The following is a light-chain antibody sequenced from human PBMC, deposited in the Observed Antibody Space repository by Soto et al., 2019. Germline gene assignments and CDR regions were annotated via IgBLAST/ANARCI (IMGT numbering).Light chain of an antibody. CDR2: GAS. CDR3: QQYGSSPPFT. J-gene: IGKJ3*01. V-gene: IGKV3-20*01. Sequence: EIVLTQSPGTLSLSPGERATLSCRASQSVSSSYLAWYQQKPGQAARLLIYGASSRATGIPDRFSGSGSGTALTLTIRRLEPEDFAVYYCQQYGSSPPFTFGPGTKVDI. CDR1: QSVSSSY.